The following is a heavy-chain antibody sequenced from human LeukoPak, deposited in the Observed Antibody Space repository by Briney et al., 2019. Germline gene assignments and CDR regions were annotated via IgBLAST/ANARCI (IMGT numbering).Heavy chain of an antibody. Sequence: SQTLSLTCAISGDSVSSNSGAWNWMRQSPSRGLEWLGRTYYRSKWYNDYAVSVKSRITINPDTSKNQFSLQLNSVTPEDTAVYYCARGGSSSWSPFFDYWGQGTLVTVSS. V-gene: IGHV6-1*01. CDR3: ARGGSSSWSPFFDY. CDR1: GDSVSSNSGA. D-gene: IGHD6-13*01. CDR2: TYYRSKWYN. J-gene: IGHJ4*02.